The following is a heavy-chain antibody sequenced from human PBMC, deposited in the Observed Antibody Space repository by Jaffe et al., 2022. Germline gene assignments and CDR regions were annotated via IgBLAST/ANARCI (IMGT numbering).Heavy chain of an antibody. CDR1: GFTFSSYG. J-gene: IGHJ4*02. CDR3: AKDGGSDGGFREGLIDY. V-gene: IGHV3-30*02. D-gene: IGHD3-10*01. Sequence: QVQLVESGGGVVQPGGSLRLSCAASGFTFSSYGMHWVRQAPGKGLEWVAFIRYDGSNKYYADSVKGRFTISRDNSKNTLYLQMNSLRAEDTAVYYCAKDGGSDGGFREGLIDYWGQGTLVTVSS. CDR2: IRYDGSNK.